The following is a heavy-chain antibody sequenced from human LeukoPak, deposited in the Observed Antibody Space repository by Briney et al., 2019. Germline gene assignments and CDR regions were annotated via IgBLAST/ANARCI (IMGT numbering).Heavy chain of an antibody. J-gene: IGHJ4*02. Sequence: PSETLSLTCTVSGGSISSYYWSWVRQPPGKGLEWIGYIYYSGSTNYNPPLKSRVTISLATSKNQLSLKLSSVTPAATAVYYCARGSGSSGKIDCWGQGTLVTVSS. CDR3: ARGSGSSGKIDC. CDR2: IYYSGST. CDR1: GGSISSYY. D-gene: IGHD6-19*01. V-gene: IGHV4-59*01.